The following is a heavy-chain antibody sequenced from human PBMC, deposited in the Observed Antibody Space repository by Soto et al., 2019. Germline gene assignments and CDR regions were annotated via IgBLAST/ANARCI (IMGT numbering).Heavy chain of an antibody. CDR2: ISGSGGST. V-gene: IGHV3-23*01. CDR1: GFTFSSYA. D-gene: IGHD3-16*01. CDR3: AKGPRRHDVYYYYMDV. J-gene: IGHJ6*03. Sequence: EVQLLESGGGLVQPGGSLRLSCAASGFTFSSYAMSWVRQAPGKGLEWVSAISGSGGSTYYADSVKGRFTISRDNSKNTLYLQMNSLRAEDTAVYYCAKGPRRHDVYYYYMDVWGKGTTVTVSS.